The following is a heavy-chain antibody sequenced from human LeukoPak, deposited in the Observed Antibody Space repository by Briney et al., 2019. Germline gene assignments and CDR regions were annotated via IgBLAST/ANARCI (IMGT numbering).Heavy chain of an antibody. V-gene: IGHV4-4*07. CDR2: IYTSGST. Sequence: SETLSLTCPASGGSLSSYYWSWIRPPAGKGLEWIGRIYTSGSTNYNPSLKSRVTMSVDTSKNQFSLKLSSVTAADTAVYYCVKSPGDDFFRFDPWGQGTLVTVSS. D-gene: IGHD3-3*01. CDR1: GGSLSSYY. J-gene: IGHJ5*02. CDR3: VKSPGDDFFRFDP.